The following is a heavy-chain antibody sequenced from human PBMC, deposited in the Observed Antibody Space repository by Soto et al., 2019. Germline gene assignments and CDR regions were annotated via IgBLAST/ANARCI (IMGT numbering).Heavy chain of an antibody. V-gene: IGHV1-69*13. CDR2: IIPIFGTA. J-gene: IGHJ5*02. CDR1: GGTFSSYA. Sequence: GASVKVSCKASGGTFSSYAISWVRQAPGQGLEWMGGIIPIFGTANYAQKFQGRVTITADESTSTAYMELSSLRSEDTAVYYCSRDCSSTSCWDLVLAPWVQRTLVIVSS. CDR3: SRDCSSTSCWDLVLAP. D-gene: IGHD2-2*01.